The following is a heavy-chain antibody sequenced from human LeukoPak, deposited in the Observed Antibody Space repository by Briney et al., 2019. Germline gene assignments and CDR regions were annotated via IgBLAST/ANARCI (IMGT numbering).Heavy chain of an antibody. D-gene: IGHD6-13*01. V-gene: IGHV3-53*01. Sequence: GGSLRLFCAACGFTVSSNYMSWVRQAPGKGLEWVSVIYSGGSTYYADPVKGRFTISRDKSKNTLYLQMNGLRAEDTAVYYCAVSSHMYSSSWYHFDYWGQGTLVTVSS. J-gene: IGHJ4*02. CDR3: AVSSHMYSSSWYHFDY. CDR2: IYSGGST. CDR1: GFTVSSNY.